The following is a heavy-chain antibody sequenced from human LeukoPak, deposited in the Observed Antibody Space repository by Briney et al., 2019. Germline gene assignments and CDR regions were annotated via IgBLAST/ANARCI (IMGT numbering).Heavy chain of an antibody. CDR1: GYSFTSYW. CDR3: ARLGTSEIVGATTDYFDY. CDR2: IYPGDSDT. D-gene: IGHD1-26*01. J-gene: IGHJ4*02. Sequence: GESLKISCKGSGYSFTSYWIGWVRQMAGKGLEWMGIIYPGDSDTRYSPSFQGQVTISADKSISTACLQWSSLKASDTAMYYCARLGTSEIVGATTDYFDYWGQGTLVTVSS. V-gene: IGHV5-51*01.